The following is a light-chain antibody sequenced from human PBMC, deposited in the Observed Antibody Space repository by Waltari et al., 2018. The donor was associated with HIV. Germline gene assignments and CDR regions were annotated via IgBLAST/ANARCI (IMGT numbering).Light chain of an antibody. J-gene: IGLJ3*02. CDR2: EVT. CDR1: NSNVGSFTF. Sequence: QSALTQPASVSGSPGQSITISCPGTNSNVGSFTFVSWYQQHPGKAPRLMIYEVTKRPSGISNRFSGSKSGNTASLTISGLQAEDEAYYYCSSYAGSNIWVFGGGTKLTVL. CDR3: SSYAGSNIWV. V-gene: IGLV2-23*02.